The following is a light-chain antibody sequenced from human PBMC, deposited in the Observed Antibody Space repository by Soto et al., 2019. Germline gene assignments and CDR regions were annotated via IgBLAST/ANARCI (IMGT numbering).Light chain of an antibody. CDR3: GAWDDSLNGFVV. V-gene: IGLV1-44*01. CDR1: SSNIGSNN. CDR2: TNN. J-gene: IGLJ2*01. Sequence: QSVLTQPPSASGTPGQRVTISCSGSSSNIGSNNVNWYQQLPGTAPKLLIYTNNQRPSGVPDRFSGSKSGTSASLAISGLQSGDEADYYCGAWDDSLNGFVVFGGGTKLTVL.